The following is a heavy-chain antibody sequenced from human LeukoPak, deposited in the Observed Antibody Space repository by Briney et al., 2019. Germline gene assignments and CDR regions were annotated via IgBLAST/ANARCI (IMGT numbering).Heavy chain of an antibody. CDR1: GFTFSIYA. Sequence: PGGSLRLSCAASGFTFSIYAISWVRQAPGKGLEQVSAISGSGGSTYYADSVKGRFTISRDNSKNTLYLQMNSLRAEDTAVYYCANLLTPYDYVWGSYRTFDYWGQGTLVTVSS. CDR3: ANLLTPYDYVWGSYRTFDY. CDR2: ISGSGGST. J-gene: IGHJ4*02. V-gene: IGHV3-23*01. D-gene: IGHD3-16*02.